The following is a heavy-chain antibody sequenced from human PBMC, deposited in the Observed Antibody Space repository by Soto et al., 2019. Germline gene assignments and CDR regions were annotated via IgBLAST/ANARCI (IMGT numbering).Heavy chain of an antibody. J-gene: IGHJ5*02. CDR2: IYYSGST. CDR3: ARNLDP. V-gene: IGHV4-59*08. Sequence: SETLSLTCTVSGGSISSYYWSWIRQPPGKGLEWIGYIYYSGSTNYNPSLKSRVTISVDTSKNQFSLKLSSVTAADTAVYYCARNLDPWGQGTLVTVSS. CDR1: GGSISSYY.